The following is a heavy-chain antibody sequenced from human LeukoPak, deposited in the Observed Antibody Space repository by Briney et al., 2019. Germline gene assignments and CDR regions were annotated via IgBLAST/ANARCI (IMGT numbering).Heavy chain of an antibody. J-gene: IGHJ6*03. Sequence: PSETLSLTCAVYGGSFSGYYWGWIRQPPGKGLEWIGEINHSGSTNYNPSLKSRVTISVDTSKNQFSLKLSSVTAADTAVYYCARGVARVYYYYMDVWGKGTTVTVSS. CDR2: INHSGST. V-gene: IGHV4-34*01. CDR1: GGSFSGYY. CDR3: ARGVARVYYYYMDV. D-gene: IGHD2-15*01.